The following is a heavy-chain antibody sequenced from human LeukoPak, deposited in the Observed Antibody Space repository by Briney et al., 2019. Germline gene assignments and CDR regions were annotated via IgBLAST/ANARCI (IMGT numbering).Heavy chain of an antibody. CDR3: ARVGGITMVRGATRNNNWFDP. D-gene: IGHD3-10*01. J-gene: IGHJ5*02. V-gene: IGHV4-34*01. CDR1: GGSFSGYY. Sequence: SETLSLTCAVYGGSFSGYYWSWIRQPPGKGLEWIGEINHSGSTNYNPSLKSRVTISVDTSKNQFSLKLSSVTAADTAVYYCARVGGITMVRGATRNNNWFDPWGQGTLVTVSS. CDR2: INHSGST.